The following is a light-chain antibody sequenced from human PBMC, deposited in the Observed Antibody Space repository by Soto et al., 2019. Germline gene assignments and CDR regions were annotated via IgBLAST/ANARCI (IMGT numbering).Light chain of an antibody. CDR1: SSDVGGYNY. J-gene: IGLJ2*01. CDR3: SSYTTSSAYVV. V-gene: IGLV2-14*01. Sequence: QSALTQPASVSGSPGQSITISCTGTSSDVGGYNYVSWYQQHPGKAPKVMICDVSNWPSGVSNRFSGSKSGNTASLTISGLQAEDEADYYCSSYTTSSAYVVFGGGTKLTVL. CDR2: DVS.